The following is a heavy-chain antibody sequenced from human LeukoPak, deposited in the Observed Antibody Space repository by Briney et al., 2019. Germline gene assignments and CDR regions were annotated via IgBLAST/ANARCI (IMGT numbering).Heavy chain of an antibody. CDR2: VSPPGGGT. J-gene: IGHJ4*02. D-gene: IGHD7-27*01. CDR1: GFSFSYHG. V-gene: IGHV3-23*01. CDR3: ARDLAWGAFDY. Sequence: EGSLRLSCVASGFSFSYHGMNWVRLAPGKGLEWVSGVSPPGGGTYYADSVKGRFTISRDDSRNTLSLQMNSLRVEDTAVYYCARDLAWGAFDYWGQGTLVTVSS.